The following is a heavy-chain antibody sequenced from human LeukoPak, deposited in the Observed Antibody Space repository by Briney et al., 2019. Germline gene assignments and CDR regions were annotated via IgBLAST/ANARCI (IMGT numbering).Heavy chain of an antibody. CDR2: ISSSSRYI. Sequence: GGSLRLSCAASGFTLSSYSMNWVRPAPGKGLEWDSSISSSSRYIYYADSVKGRFTISRDNAKNSLYLQMNSLRAEDTAVYYCARSIDSSSWTLWGQGTLVTVSS. CDR3: ARSIDSSSWTL. CDR1: GFTLSSYS. J-gene: IGHJ4*02. D-gene: IGHD6-13*01. V-gene: IGHV3-21*01.